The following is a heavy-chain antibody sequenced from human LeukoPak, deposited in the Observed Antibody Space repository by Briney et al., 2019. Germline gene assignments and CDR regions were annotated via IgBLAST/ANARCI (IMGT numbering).Heavy chain of an antibody. CDR3: VRLKKCSGWYPFDN. CDR1: GGSISRYY. CDR2: IYYSGST. J-gene: IGHJ4*02. V-gene: IGHV4-59*08. D-gene: IGHD6-19*01. Sequence: SETLSLTCTVSGGSISRYYWSWIRQPPGKGLEWIGYIYYSGSTNYNPSLKSRVTISVDTSKNQFSLKLSSVTAADTAAYYCVRLKKCSGWYPFDNWGQGTLVTVSS.